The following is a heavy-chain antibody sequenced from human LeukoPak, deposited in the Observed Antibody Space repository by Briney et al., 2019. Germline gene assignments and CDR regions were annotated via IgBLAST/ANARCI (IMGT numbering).Heavy chain of an antibody. Sequence: SETPSLTCAVSGGSISSGGYSWSWIRQPPGKGLEWIGYIYHSGSTYYNPSLKSRVTISVDRSKNQFSLKLSSVTAADTAVYYCARAPPIGYCSGGSCYGWFDPWGQGTLVTVSS. D-gene: IGHD2-15*01. CDR2: IYHSGST. V-gene: IGHV4-30-2*01. CDR3: ARAPPIGYCSGGSCYGWFDP. J-gene: IGHJ5*02. CDR1: GGSISSGGYS.